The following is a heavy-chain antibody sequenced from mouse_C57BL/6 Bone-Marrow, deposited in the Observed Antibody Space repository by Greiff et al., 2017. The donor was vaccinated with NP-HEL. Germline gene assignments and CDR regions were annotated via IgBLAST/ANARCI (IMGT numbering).Heavy chain of an antibody. CDR1: GFNIKDYY. D-gene: IGHD1-1*01. CDR3: ARVGYYGSSYWYFDV. Sequence: EVKLMASVADLVKPGASVKLSCTASGFNIKDYYMHWVKQRTGQGLALIGRIDPEDGASKYAPQFQGKSTITTDTSSNTAYLQLSSLTSEDTAVYYCARVGYYGSSYWYFDVWGTGTTVTVSS. J-gene: IGHJ1*03. CDR2: IDPEDGAS. V-gene: IGHV14-2*01.